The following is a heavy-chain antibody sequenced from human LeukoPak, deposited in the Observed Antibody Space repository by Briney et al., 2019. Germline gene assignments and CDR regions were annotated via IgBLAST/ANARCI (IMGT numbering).Heavy chain of an antibody. D-gene: IGHD6-13*01. V-gene: IGHV4-39*07. CDR1: GGSISSSSY. CDR3: ARVGSSWPHYYFDY. CDR2: IYYSGST. J-gene: IGHJ4*02. Sequence: SETLSLTCTVSGGSISSSSYWAWIRQPPGKGLEWIGNIYYSGSTYYNPSLKSRLTISVDTSKNHFSPKLSSVTAADTAVYNCARVGSSWPHYYFDYWGQGTLVTVSS.